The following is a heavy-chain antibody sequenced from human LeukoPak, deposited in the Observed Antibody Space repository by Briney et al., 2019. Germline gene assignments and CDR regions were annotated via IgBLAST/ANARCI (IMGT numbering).Heavy chain of an antibody. Sequence: GESLKIFCKGSAYTFTDYWIGSVRQMPGKGLESLEIICPGGSNTTYGPSFQGQVTNSPDKSIGAGYLQWTSLKASDTAIYYCARQSRDGSKTRGYYFDYWGQGTLVTVSS. V-gene: IGHV5-51*01. CDR2: ICPGGSNT. J-gene: IGHJ4*02. CDR1: AYTFTDYW. CDR3: ARQSRDGSKTRGYYFDY. D-gene: IGHD5-24*01.